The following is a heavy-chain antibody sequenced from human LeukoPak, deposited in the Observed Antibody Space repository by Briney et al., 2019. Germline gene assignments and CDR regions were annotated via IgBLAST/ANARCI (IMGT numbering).Heavy chain of an antibody. Sequence: SSVQVPCQASGGTFNNYAIRGVRQPPGQGLEWMGRIVPIHGIADHPHDFQGRLIITADKATSSAYMELSSLSSEDTGVYYCARDQGDNSYGYYAIWYAFDVWGQGTMVTVSS. V-gene: IGHV1-69*04. D-gene: IGHD5-18*01. CDR2: IVPIHGIA. CDR1: GGTFNNYA. J-gene: IGHJ3*01. CDR3: ARDQGDNSYGYYAIWYAFDV.